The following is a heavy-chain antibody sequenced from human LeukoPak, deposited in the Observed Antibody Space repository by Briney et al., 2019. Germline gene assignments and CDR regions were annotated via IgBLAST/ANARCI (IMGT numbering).Heavy chain of an antibody. CDR1: GGSISSSSYY. J-gene: IGHJ4*02. D-gene: IGHD6-6*01. CDR2: IYYSGST. V-gene: IGHV4-39*07. Sequence: SETLSLTCTVSGGSISSSSYYWGWIRQPPGKGLEWIGSIYYSGSTYYNPSLKSRVTISVDTSKNQFSLKLCSVTAADTAVYYCARDRKYSSSSARVGFDYWGQGTLVTVSS. CDR3: ARDRKYSSSSARVGFDY.